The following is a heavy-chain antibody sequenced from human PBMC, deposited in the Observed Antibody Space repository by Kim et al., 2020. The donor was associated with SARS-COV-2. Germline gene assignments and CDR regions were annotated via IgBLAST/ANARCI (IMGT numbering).Heavy chain of an antibody. CDR3: ARSERPAAIPFDP. CDR1: GGSISSYY. V-gene: IGHV4-59*13. Sequence: SETLSLTCTVSGGSISSYYWSWIRQPPGKGLEWIGYIYYSGSTNYNPSLKSRVTISVDTSKNQFSLKLSSVTAADTAVYYCARSERPAAIPFDPWGQGTL. J-gene: IGHJ5*02. CDR2: IYYSGST. D-gene: IGHD2-2*02.